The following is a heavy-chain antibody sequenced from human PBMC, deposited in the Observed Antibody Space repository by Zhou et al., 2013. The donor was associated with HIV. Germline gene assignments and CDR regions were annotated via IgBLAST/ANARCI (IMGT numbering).Heavy chain of an antibody. CDR2: FDPEDGET. CDR3: ATGTVDIVATTTGDYYYYYMDV. J-gene: IGHJ6*03. CDR1: GYTLTELS. D-gene: IGHD5-12*01. V-gene: IGHV1-24*01. Sequence: QVQLVQSGAEVKKPGASVKVSCKVSGYTLTELSMHWVRQAPGKGLEWMGGFDPEDGETIYAQKFQGRVTMTEDTSTDTAYMELSSLRSEDTAVYYCATGTVDIVATTTGDYYYYYMDVWGKRDHGHRLL.